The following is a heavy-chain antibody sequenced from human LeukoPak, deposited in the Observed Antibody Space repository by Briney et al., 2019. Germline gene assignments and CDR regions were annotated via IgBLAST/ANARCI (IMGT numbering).Heavy chain of an antibody. Sequence: SETLSLTCAVNGGSFSGYYWSWIRQPPGKGLEWIGEINHSGSTNYNPSLKSRVTISVDTSKNQFSLKLSSVTAADTAVYYCASNSYDSSGYYNDYWGQGTLVTVSS. CDR2: INHSGST. V-gene: IGHV4-34*01. J-gene: IGHJ4*02. CDR3: ASNSYDSSGYYNDY. CDR1: GGSFSGYY. D-gene: IGHD3-22*01.